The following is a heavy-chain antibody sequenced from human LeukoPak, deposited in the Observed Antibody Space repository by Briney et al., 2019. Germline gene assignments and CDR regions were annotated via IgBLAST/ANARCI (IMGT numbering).Heavy chain of an antibody. J-gene: IGHJ4*02. V-gene: IGHV3-7*01. D-gene: IGHD5-12*01. CDR1: GFTFSSYG. CDR2: IKQDGSEK. Sequence: GGSLRLSCAASGFTFSSYGMHRVRQAPGKGLEWVANIKQDGSEKYYVDSVKGRFTISRDNARNSLYLQMNSLRADDTAVYYCARGGGYAWDYWGQGTLVTVSS. CDR3: ARGGGYAWDY.